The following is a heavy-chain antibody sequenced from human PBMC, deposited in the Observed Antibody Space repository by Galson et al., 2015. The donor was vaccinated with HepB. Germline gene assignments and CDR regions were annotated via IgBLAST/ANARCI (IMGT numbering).Heavy chain of an antibody. CDR3: ARDPFTFATPGELGSHWFDP. D-gene: IGHD7-27*01. V-gene: IGHV1-46*01. J-gene: IGHJ5*02. CDR2: INPSGGDT. Sequence: SVKVSCKASGYTFTSYYIHWVRQAPGQGLEWMGIINPSGGDTNYAQKFQGRVAMTRDTSTSTVYMELSSLTSEDTAVYYCARDPFTFATPGELGSHWFDPWGQGTLVTVSS. CDR1: GYTFTSYY.